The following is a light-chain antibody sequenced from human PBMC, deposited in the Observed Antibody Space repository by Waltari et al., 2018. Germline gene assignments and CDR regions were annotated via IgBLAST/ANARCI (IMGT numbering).Light chain of an antibody. J-gene: IGKJ1*01. CDR1: QSVSSSY. CDR3: QQYGSSPPWT. V-gene: IGKV3-20*01. CDR2: GPS. Sequence: EIVLTQSPGTLSLSPGERATLSCRASQSVSSSYLGWYQQKPGQAHRLLIYGPSSRATGSSDGISGCWSLTYFTCTISSREPEDFGVYYCQQYGSSPPWTFCQGTKGEIK.